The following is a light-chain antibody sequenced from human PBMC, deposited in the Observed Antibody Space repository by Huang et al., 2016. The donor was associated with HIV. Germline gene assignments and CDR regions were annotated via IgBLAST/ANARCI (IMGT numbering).Light chain of an antibody. J-gene: IGKJ1*01. V-gene: IGKV1-39*01. CDR1: QRINSY. Sequence: DIQMTQSPSSLSASVGDRVTITCRASQRINSYLNWYQQKPGKAPNLLIYGASSVQSGVPSRFSVSGSGTDFTLTISSLQPEDFATYYCQQSYNTPTFGHGTKVEI. CDR3: QQSYNTPT. CDR2: GAS.